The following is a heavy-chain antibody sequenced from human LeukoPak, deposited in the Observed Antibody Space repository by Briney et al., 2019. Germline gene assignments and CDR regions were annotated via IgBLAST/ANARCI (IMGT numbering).Heavy chain of an antibody. Sequence: SETLSLTCTVSGGPIGTGTWWSWVRQPPGKGLEWIGEIFHSGNTNYNPSLKSRVTISIDKSRAQFSLRLSSVTAADTAIYYCARDAQFDLWGRGTLVTVSS. CDR1: GGPIGTGTW. V-gene: IGHV4-4*02. J-gene: IGHJ2*01. CDR2: IFHSGNT. CDR3: ARDAQFDL.